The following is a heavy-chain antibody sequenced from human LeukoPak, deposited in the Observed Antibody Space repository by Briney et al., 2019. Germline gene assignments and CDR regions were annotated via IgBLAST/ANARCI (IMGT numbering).Heavy chain of an antibody. CDR1: GGTFSSYA. Sequence: ASVKVSCKASGGTFSSYAISWVRQAPGQGLEWMGGIIPIFGTANYAQKFQGRVTITTDESTSTAYMELSSLRSEDTAVYYCAFGDYDFWSGYSGDYMDVWGKGTTVTVSS. V-gene: IGHV1-69*05. D-gene: IGHD3-3*01. CDR2: IIPIFGTA. J-gene: IGHJ6*03. CDR3: AFGDYDFWSGYSGDYMDV.